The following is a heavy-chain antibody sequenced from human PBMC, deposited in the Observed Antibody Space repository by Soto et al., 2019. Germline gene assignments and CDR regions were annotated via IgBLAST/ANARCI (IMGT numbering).Heavy chain of an antibody. Sequence: GGSLRLSCAASGFTFSNYAMSWVRQAPGKGLEWVSIISGSGDSPYYADSVKGRFTISRDNSRNTLYLQMNSLRAGDSAKYYCAKDGLGYSGYWGQGTLVTVSS. J-gene: IGHJ4*02. V-gene: IGHV3-23*01. D-gene: IGHD6-13*01. CDR1: GFTFSNYA. CDR2: ISGSGDSP. CDR3: AKDGLGYSGY.